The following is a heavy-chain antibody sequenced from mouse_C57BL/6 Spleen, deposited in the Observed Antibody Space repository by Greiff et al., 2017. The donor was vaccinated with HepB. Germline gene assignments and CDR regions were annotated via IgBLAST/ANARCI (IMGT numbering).Heavy chain of an antibody. V-gene: IGHV1-82*01. Sequence: QVQLQQSGPELVKPGASVKISCKASGYAFSSSWMNWVKQRPGKGLEWIGRIYPGDGDTNYNGKFKGKATLTADKSSSTAYMQLSSLTSEDSAVYFCAALHSYDYDVGFAYWGQGTLVTVSA. D-gene: IGHD2-4*01. CDR2: IYPGDGDT. J-gene: IGHJ3*01. CDR1: GYAFSSSW. CDR3: AALHSYDYDVGFAY.